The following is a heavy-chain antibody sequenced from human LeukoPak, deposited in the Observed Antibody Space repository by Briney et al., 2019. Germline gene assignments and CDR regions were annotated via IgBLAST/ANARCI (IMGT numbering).Heavy chain of an antibody. J-gene: IGHJ6*02. V-gene: IGHV3-64*01. D-gene: IGHD3-10*01. Sequence: GGSLRLSCAASGFTFNNYAMHWVRQAPGKGLEYVSAISSNGGSTYYANSVKGRFTISRDNSKNTLYLQVGSLRVEDMAVYYCARDLMVRGVTLGYYCGLDVWGQGTTVTVSS. CDR1: GFTFNNYA. CDR2: ISSNGGST. CDR3: ARDLMVRGVTLGYYCGLDV.